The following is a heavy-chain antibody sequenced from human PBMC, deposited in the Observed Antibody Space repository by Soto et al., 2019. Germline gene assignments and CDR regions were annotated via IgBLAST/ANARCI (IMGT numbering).Heavy chain of an antibody. V-gene: IGHV1-69*06. J-gene: IGHJ3*02. Sequence: SVKVSCKASGGTFSSHGISWVRQSPGQGLESMGGIIPIFGTANYAQKFQSRVTITADKSASTAYMELSSLRSEDTAVYYCARLNRADSFDIWGQGTMVTVSS. CDR3: ARLNRADSFDI. CDR1: GGTFSSHG. CDR2: IIPIFGTA.